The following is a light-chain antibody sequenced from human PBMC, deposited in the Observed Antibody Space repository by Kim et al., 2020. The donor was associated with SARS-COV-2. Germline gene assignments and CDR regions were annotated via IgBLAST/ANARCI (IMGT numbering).Light chain of an antibody. V-gene: IGLV2-14*03. Sequence: QSALTQPASVSGSPGQSITISCTGTSSDVGRYNYVSWYQQHPGKAPKVMIYDVNHRPSGVSNRFSGSKSGNTASLTISGLQTEDEADYYCSSYTHSSTLAFGGGTQLTVL. CDR2: DVN. J-gene: IGLJ3*02. CDR1: SSDVGRYNY. CDR3: SSYTHSSTLA.